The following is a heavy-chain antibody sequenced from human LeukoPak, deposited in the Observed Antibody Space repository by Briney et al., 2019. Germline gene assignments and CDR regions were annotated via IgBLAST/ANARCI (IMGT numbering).Heavy chain of an antibody. CDR2: ISYDGSNK. J-gene: IGHJ4*02. CDR1: GFTFSSYA. CDR3: ARQRLWGSGRSFDY. V-gene: IGHV3-30-3*01. Sequence: PGGSLRLSCAASGFTFSSYAMHWVRQAPGKGLEWVAVISYDGSNKYYADSVKGRFTISRDNSKNTLYLQMNSLRAEDTAVYYCARQRLWGSGRSFDYWGQGTLVTVSS. D-gene: IGHD6-19*01.